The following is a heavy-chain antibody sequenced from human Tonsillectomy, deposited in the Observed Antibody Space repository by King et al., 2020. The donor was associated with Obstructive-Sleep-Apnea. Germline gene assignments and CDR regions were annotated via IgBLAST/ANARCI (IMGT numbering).Heavy chain of an antibody. D-gene: IGHD3-22*01. CDR1: VFTFSSYR. V-gene: IGHV3-48*04. CDR2: LGTISSSM. Sequence: VQLVESGGGLVQPGGSLRLSCAASVFTFSSYRMNWVRQAPGRGLEWGSYLGTISSSMYYADSVRGRFTMFRDNAKNSLFLQMDSLRAEDTAVYYCARGAAKIYYDSSGYPFDYWGQGALVTVSS. CDR3: ARGAAKIYYDSSGYPFDY. J-gene: IGHJ4*02.